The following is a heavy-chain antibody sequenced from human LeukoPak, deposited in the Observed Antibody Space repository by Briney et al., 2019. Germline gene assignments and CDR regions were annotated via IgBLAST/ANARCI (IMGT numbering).Heavy chain of an antibody. V-gene: IGHV1-69*05. D-gene: IGHD3-22*01. CDR3: ARYYDSSATTLNYFDY. J-gene: IGHJ4*02. Sequence: GASVKVSYKASGGTFSSYAISWVRQAPGQGLEWMGGIIPIFGTANYAQKFQGRVTITTDESTSTAYMELSSLRSEDTAVYYCARYYDSSATTLNYFDYWGQGTLVTVSS. CDR2: IIPIFGTA. CDR1: GGTFSSYA.